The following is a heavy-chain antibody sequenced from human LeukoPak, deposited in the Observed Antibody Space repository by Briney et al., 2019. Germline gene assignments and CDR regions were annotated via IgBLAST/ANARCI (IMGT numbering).Heavy chain of an antibody. CDR2: IYGSGST. Sequence: SETLSLTCTVSGGSISSSGYYWGWIRQPPGKGLEWIGSIYGSGSTYYNPSLKSRVTISLDTSRNQFSLKLSSVTAADTAVYYCARVIVVVPHYFYMDVWGKGTTVTVSS. CDR3: ARVIVVVPHYFYMDV. J-gene: IGHJ6*03. D-gene: IGHD2-2*01. CDR1: GGSISSSGYY. V-gene: IGHV4-39*07.